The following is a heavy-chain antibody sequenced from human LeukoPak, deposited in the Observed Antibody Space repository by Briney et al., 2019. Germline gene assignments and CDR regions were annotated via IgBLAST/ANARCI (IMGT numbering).Heavy chain of an antibody. CDR1: GYTFTGYY. CDR2: INPNSGGT. V-gene: IGHV1-2*06. Sequence: ASVKVSCKASGYTFTGYYLHWVRQAPGQGLEWMGRINPNSGGTNYAQKFQGRVTMTRDTSISTAYMELSGLRSGDTAVYYCARVEGLRFLEWLLNYWGQGTLVTVSS. J-gene: IGHJ4*02. CDR3: ARVEGLRFLEWLLNY. D-gene: IGHD3-3*01.